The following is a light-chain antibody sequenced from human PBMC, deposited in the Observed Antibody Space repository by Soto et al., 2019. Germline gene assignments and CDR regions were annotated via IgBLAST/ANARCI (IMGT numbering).Light chain of an antibody. CDR3: TSYAGSSNWV. V-gene: IGLV2-8*01. CDR1: GSDIGTYKY. CDR2: EVS. Sequence: QSALTQPPSASGSPGQSVTISCTGTGSDIGTYKYVSWYQQHPGQAPKLMIYEVSKRPSGVPDRFSGSKSGNTASLTVSGLQSEDEADDYCTSYAGSSNWVFGGGTKLTVL. J-gene: IGLJ3*02.